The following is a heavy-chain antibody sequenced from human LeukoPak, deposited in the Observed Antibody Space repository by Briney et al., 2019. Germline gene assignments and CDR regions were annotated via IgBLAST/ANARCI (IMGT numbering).Heavy chain of an antibody. CDR1: GGSISGYY. CDR2: IYYTGTT. V-gene: IGHV4-59*01. CDR3: ARAPFSRGFGEYYFDY. Sequence: PSETLSLTCSVSGGSISGYYWSWIRQPPGKGLEWLGDIYYTGTTKYNPSLKSRVTISVDTSKNQFSLKLRSVTAADTAVYYCARAPFSRGFGEYYFDYWGQGTLVTVSS. J-gene: IGHJ4*02. D-gene: IGHD3-10*01.